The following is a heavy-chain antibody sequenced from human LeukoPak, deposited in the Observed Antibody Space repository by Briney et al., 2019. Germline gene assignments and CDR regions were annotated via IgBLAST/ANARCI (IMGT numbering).Heavy chain of an antibody. CDR3: IRGGIQVSGIDAFDI. CDR2: IGIAGDT. V-gene: IGHV3-13*01. J-gene: IGHJ3*02. D-gene: IGHD5/OR15-5a*01. Sequence: GGSLRLSCAASGFTFSSYDMHWVRQAPGRGLEWVSAIGIAGDTYYPDSVKGRFTISRENANNSMYLQMNSLKDGDTAVYYCIRGGIQVSGIDAFDIWGQGTMVTVSS. CDR1: GFTFSSYD.